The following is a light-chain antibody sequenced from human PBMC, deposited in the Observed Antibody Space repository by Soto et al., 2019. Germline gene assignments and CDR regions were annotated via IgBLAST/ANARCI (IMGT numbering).Light chain of an antibody. CDR2: QDN. Sequence: SYELTQPPSMSVSPGQTASITCSGDKLGDKYASWYQQKPGQSPVVVIYQDNKRPSGIPERFSGSNSGNTATLTISGTQAMDEADYYCQAWVSSTAWDVVFGGGTKLTVL. J-gene: IGLJ2*01. CDR1: KLGDKY. V-gene: IGLV3-1*01. CDR3: QAWVSSTAWDVV.